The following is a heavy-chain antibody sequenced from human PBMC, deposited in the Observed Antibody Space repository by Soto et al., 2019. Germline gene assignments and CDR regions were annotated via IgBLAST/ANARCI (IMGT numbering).Heavy chain of an antibody. Sequence: EVQLLESGGGLGQPGGSLRLSCAASGFTLRNYAMSWVRQAPGKGLEWVSYISSSSSTIYYADSVKGRFTISRDNAKNSLYLQMNSLRDEDTAVYYCARDRSAVRTGAFDIWGQGTMVTVSS. CDR1: GFTLRNYA. CDR2: ISSSSSTI. V-gene: IGHV3-48*02. D-gene: IGHD4-17*01. CDR3: ARDRSAVRTGAFDI. J-gene: IGHJ3*02.